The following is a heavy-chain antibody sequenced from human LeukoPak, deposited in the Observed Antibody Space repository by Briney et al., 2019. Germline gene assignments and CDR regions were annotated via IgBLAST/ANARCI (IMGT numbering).Heavy chain of an antibody. Sequence: PSETLSLTCTVSGGSISRGGYYWNWIRQHPGKGLEWIGYIYDSGSTYYSPSLKSRVTISVETSKNQFSLKLSSVSAADTAVYYCARDDGYYGSGRSNWYFDLWGRGTLVTVSS. CDR3: ARDDGYYGSGRSNWYFDL. J-gene: IGHJ2*01. CDR2: IYDSGST. D-gene: IGHD3-10*01. V-gene: IGHV4-31*03. CDR1: GGSISRGGYY.